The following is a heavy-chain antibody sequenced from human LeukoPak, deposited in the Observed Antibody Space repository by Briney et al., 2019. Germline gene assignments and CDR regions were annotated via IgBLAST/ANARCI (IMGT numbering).Heavy chain of an antibody. CDR1: EFTFSSYA. D-gene: IGHD1-26*01. V-gene: IGHV3-23*01. Sequence: GGSLRLSCAASEFTFSSYAMNWVRQAPGSGLEWVSSITPSGSDTYYADSVKGRFTISRDNSKNTLYLQMNSLRAEDTAVYYCAKTRGSSTVYYFDYWGQGTLVTVSS. CDR2: ITPSGSDT. J-gene: IGHJ4*02. CDR3: AKTRGSSTVYYFDY.